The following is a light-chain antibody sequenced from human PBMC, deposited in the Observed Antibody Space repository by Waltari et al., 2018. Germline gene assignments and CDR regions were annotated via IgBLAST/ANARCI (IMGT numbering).Light chain of an antibody. V-gene: IGLV3-27*01. CDR3: YSAADSNLRV. CDR1: VLANKY. Sequence: SYQLTQPSSVSVSPGQTARITCSGDVLANKYVRWFQQKPGQAPVLVIYKDTDRPSGIPERISGSSSGTTVTLTISGTQVEDEADYYCYSAADSNLRVFGGGTRLTVL. CDR2: KDT. J-gene: IGLJ2*01.